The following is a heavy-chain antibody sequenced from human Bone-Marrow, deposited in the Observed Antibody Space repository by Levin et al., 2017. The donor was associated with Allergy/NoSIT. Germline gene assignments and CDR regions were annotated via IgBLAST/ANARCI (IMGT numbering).Heavy chain of an antibody. Sequence: SGGSLRLSCAASGFTFSSYAMSWVRQAPGKGLEWVSAISGSGGSTYYADSVKGRFTISRDNSKNTLYLQMNSLRAEDTAVYYCAKNYDRNLPIAARPYWFDPWGQGTLVTVSS. CDR1: GFTFSSYA. V-gene: IGHV3-23*01. CDR2: ISGSGGST. J-gene: IGHJ5*02. CDR3: AKNYDRNLPIAARPYWFDP. D-gene: IGHD6-6*01.